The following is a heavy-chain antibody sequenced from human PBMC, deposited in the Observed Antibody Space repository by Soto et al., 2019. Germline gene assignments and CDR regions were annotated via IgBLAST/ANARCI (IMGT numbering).Heavy chain of an antibody. J-gene: IGHJ4*02. Sequence: ASVKVSCKASGYTFTTYAIHWVRQAPGQRLEWMGWINTGNGYTKYSQNFQGRVTITRDTSASTAYMELSSLRSEDTAVYYCARALCGGECYSYHFDYWGQGTLVTVSS. CDR3: ARALCGGECYSYHFDY. CDR2: INTGNGYT. CDR1: GYTFTTYA. D-gene: IGHD2-21*01. V-gene: IGHV1-3*04.